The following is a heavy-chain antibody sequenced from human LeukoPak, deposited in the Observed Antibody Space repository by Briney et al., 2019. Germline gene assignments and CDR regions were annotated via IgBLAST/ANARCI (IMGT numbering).Heavy chain of an antibody. V-gene: IGHV3-30*02. D-gene: IGHD4-17*01. CDR1: GFTFSSYG. CDR2: IRYDETNE. Sequence: PGGSLRLSCAASGFTFSSYGMHWVRQAPGKGLEWVAFIRYDETNEYYADSVKGRFTISRDNSKNTLYLQMNSLKTEDTAVYYCTTRHREMTTVENWGQGTLVTVSS. J-gene: IGHJ4*02. CDR3: TTRHREMTTVEN.